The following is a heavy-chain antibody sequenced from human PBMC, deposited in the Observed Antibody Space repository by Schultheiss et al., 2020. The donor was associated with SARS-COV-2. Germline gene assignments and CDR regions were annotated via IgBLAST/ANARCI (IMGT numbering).Heavy chain of an antibody. D-gene: IGHD3-3*01. CDR3: ARGFWEVDY. V-gene: IGHV4-38-2*01. CDR2: IYHSGST. Sequence: SQTLSLTCAVSGYSISSGYYWGWIRQPPGKGLEWIGSIYHSGSTYYNPSLKSRVTISVDTSKNHVSLKLSSVTAADTAVYYCARGFWEVDYWGQGALVTVSS. CDR1: GYSISSGYY. J-gene: IGHJ4*02.